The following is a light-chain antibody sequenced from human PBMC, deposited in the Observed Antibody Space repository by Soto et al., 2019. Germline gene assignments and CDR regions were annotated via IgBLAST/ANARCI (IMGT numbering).Light chain of an antibody. CDR3: CSYAGSRTFV. CDR1: SSDVGAYNY. Sequence: QSALTQPASVSGSPGQSITISCTGTSSDVGAYNYVSWYQQHPVKAPKLIIYEVNNRPSGVSNRFSGSKSDNTASLTISGLRAEDEAHYHCCSYAGSRTFVFGGGTKLTVL. J-gene: IGLJ2*01. CDR2: EVN. V-gene: IGLV2-23*02.